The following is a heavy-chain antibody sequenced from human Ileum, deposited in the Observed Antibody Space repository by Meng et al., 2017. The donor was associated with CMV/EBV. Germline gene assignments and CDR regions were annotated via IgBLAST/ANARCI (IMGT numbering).Heavy chain of an antibody. CDR3: GGSTTNKGGF. Sequence: LSLTCDVIDGSFSGYFWAWIRQPPGKGLEWIGEINYSGTINYNPSLESRLTISVDTSKNQVSLKLTSVTAADTAVYYCGGSTTNKGGFWGQGTLVTVSS. J-gene: IGHJ4*02. D-gene: IGHD1-1*01. V-gene: IGHV4-34*01. CDR2: INYSGTI. CDR1: DGSFSGYF.